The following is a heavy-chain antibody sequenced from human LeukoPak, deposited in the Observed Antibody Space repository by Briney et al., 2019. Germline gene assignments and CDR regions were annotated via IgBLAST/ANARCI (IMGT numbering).Heavy chain of an antibody. V-gene: IGHV4-59*01. J-gene: IGHJ6*04. CDR3: ARGPLRFRYGMDV. CDR1: GGSISSYY. CDR2: IYYSGST. D-gene: IGHD3-3*01. Sequence: SETLSLTCTVSGGSISSYYWSWIRQPPGKGLEWIGYIYYSGSTNYNPSLKSRVTISVDTSKNQFSLKLSSVTAAGTAVYYCARGPLRFRYGMDVWGKGTTVTVSS.